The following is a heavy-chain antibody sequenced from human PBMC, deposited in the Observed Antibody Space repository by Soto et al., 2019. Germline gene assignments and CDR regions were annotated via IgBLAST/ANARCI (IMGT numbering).Heavy chain of an antibody. J-gene: IGHJ4*02. Sequence: QPGGSLRLSCAASGFNFSSYAMHWVRQAPGKGLEWVAVISYDGRKEYYADSVKGRFTISRDNSKNTLYLEMNSLSAEDTAVYYCAREGQPAAGTTPHSWGQGTLVTVSS. D-gene: IGHD6-13*01. CDR1: GFNFSSYA. V-gene: IGHV3-30*04. CDR3: AREGQPAAGTTPHS. CDR2: ISYDGRKE.